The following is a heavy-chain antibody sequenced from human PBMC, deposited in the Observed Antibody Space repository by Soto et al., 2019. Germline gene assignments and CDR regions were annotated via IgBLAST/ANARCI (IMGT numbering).Heavy chain of an antibody. D-gene: IGHD5-12*01. CDR3: AKDLREMATKTPDY. Sequence: QVHLVESGGGVVQPGRSLRLSCAASGFTFTSFGIHWVRQAPGKGLEWVAVISYDGIDQNYADSVKGRFSISRDKSKHTVYLQMNSLRGEDTAVYYCAKDLREMATKTPDYWGQGTLVTVSS. J-gene: IGHJ4*02. CDR1: GFTFTSFG. V-gene: IGHV3-30*18. CDR2: ISYDGIDQ.